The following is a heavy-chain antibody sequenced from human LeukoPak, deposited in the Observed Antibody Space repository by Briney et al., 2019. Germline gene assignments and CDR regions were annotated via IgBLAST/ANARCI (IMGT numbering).Heavy chain of an antibody. CDR1: GGSISSSSYY. CDR2: IYYSGST. J-gene: IGHJ4*02. D-gene: IGHD6-6*01. Sequence: TSETLSLTCTVSGGSISSSSYYWSWIRQPPGKGLEWIGYIYYSGSTNYNPSLKSRVTISVDTSKNQFSLKLSSVTAADTAVYYCARTMSARIDYWGQGTLVTVSS. V-gene: IGHV4-61*01. CDR3: ARTMSARIDY.